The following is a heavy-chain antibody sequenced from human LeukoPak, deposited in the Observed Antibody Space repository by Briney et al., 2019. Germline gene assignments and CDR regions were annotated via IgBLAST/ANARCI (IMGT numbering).Heavy chain of an antibody. V-gene: IGHV4-59*12. D-gene: IGHD1-26*01. CDR1: GGSISSYY. Sequence: SEPSLTCTVSGGSISSYYWSWIRQPPGKGLEWIGYIYYSGSTNYNPSLKSRVTISVDTSKNQFSLKLSSVTAAGTAVYYCARERVGARSDAFDIWGQGTMVTVSS. CDR3: ARERVGARSDAFDI. CDR2: IYYSGST. J-gene: IGHJ3*02.